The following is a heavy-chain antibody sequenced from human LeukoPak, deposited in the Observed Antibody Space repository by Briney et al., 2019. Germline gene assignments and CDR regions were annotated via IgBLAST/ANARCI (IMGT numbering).Heavy chain of an antibody. V-gene: IGHV4-4*02. J-gene: IGHJ1*01. Sequence: PSGTLSLTCAVSGGSISSSNWWSWVRQPPGKGLEWIGEINHGGSTNYNPSLKSRVTISIDTSKNQFSLKLSSVTAADTAFYYCARYLDYGGNSRVFQHWGQGTLVTVSS. D-gene: IGHD4-23*01. CDR2: INHGGST. CDR1: GGSISSSNW. CDR3: ARYLDYGGNSRVFQH.